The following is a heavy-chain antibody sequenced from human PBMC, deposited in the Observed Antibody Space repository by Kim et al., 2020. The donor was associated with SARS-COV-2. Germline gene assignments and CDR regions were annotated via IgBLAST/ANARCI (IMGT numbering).Heavy chain of an antibody. CDR1: GGSFSGYY. Sequence: SETLSLTCAVYGGSFSGYYWSWIRQPPGKGLEWIGEINHSGSTNYNPSLKSRVTISVDTSKNQFSLKLSSVTAADTAVYYCAGGTVTTMTEAFDIWGQGTMVTVAS. J-gene: IGHJ3*02. D-gene: IGHD4-17*01. CDR3: AGGTVTTMTEAFDI. CDR2: INHSGST. V-gene: IGHV4-34*01.